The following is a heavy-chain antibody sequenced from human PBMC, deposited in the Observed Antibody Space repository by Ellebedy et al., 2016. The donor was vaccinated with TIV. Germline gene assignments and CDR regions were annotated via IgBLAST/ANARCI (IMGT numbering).Heavy chain of an antibody. CDR2: IWYDGSNK. V-gene: IGHV3-33*01. D-gene: IGHD1-14*01. CDR3: ARSRVAEYGMDV. J-gene: IGHJ6*02. Sequence: GESLKISCAASGFTFSSYGMHWVRQAPGKGLEWVAVIWYDGSNKYYADSVKGRFTISRDNSKNTLYLQMNSLRAEDTAVYYCARSRVAEYGMDVWGQGTTVTVSS. CDR1: GFTFSSYG.